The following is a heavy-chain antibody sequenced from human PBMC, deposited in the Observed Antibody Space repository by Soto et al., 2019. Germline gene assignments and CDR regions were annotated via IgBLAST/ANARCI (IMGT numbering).Heavy chain of an antibody. CDR1: GASIRSYY. J-gene: IGHJ3*02. D-gene: IGHD1-1*01. CDR2: IYYSGST. V-gene: IGHV4-59*01. Sequence: PSQTLSLTCTVSGASIRSYYWSWIRQPPGKGLEWIGYIYYSGSTNYNPSLKSRVTISVDTSKNQFSLKLSSVTAADTAVYYCARYNWGAMGAFDIWGQGTMVT. CDR3: ARYNWGAMGAFDI.